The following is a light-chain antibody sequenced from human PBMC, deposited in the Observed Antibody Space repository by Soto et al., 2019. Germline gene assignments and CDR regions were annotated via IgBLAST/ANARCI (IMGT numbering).Light chain of an antibody. V-gene: IGKV2-28*01. Sequence: DIVLTQSPLSLPVTPGEPASISCRSSQSLLHNNGYNYLDWYLQKPGQSPQLLIYLGSNRASGVPDRISGSGSGTDYTLEISRVEAEDVGVYYCMQALQTPPTFGQGTKVDIK. J-gene: IGKJ1*01. CDR3: MQALQTPPT. CDR1: QSLLHNNGYNY. CDR2: LGS.